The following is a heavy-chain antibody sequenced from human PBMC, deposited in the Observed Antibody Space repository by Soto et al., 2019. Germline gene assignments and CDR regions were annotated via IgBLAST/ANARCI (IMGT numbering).Heavy chain of an antibody. Sequence: SETLSLTCTVSGGSISSGGYYWSWIRQHPGKGLEWIGYIYYSGSTYYNPSLKSRVTISVDTSKNQFSLKLSSVTAADTAVYYCARDEVRYCSSTSCQKSGYNWFDSWGQGTLVTVSS. J-gene: IGHJ5*01. D-gene: IGHD2-2*01. CDR3: ARDEVRYCSSTSCQKSGYNWFDS. CDR1: GGSISSGGYY. V-gene: IGHV4-30-4*08. CDR2: IYYSGST.